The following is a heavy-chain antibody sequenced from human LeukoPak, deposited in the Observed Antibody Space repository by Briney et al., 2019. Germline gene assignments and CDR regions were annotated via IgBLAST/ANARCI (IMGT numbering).Heavy chain of an antibody. CDR3: ARERYCTRATCYVGTPLDY. CDR2: IKQDGSEN. CDR1: GFTFSTYY. Sequence: GGSLRLSCAAFGFTFSTYYMTWVRQAPGKGLEWVAGIKQDGSENYYVDSVKGRFTISRDNSKSSLSLQMNSLRAEDTALYFCARERYCTRATCYVGTPLDYWGQGTLVTVSS. D-gene: IGHD2-2*01. V-gene: IGHV3-7*01. J-gene: IGHJ4*02.